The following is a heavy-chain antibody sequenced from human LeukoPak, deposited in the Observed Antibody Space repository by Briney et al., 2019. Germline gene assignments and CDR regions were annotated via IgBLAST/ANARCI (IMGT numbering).Heavy chain of an antibody. CDR3: AKDQFSSGFEYFQH. CDR2: ISYDGSNK. Sequence: GGSLRLSCAASGFTFSSYGMHWVRQAPGKGLEWVAVISYDGSNKYHADSVKGRFTISRDNSKNTLYLQMNSLRPEDTAVYYCAKDQFSSGFEYFQHWGQGTLVTVSS. V-gene: IGHV3-30*18. CDR1: GFTFSSYG. D-gene: IGHD6-19*01. J-gene: IGHJ1*01.